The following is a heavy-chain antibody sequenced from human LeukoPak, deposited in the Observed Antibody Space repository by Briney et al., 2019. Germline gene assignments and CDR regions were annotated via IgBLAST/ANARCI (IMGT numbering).Heavy chain of an antibody. CDR3: ATTVTPHLFDY. D-gene: IGHD4-11*01. Sequence: PGGSLRLSCVASGFTFTEYWMTWVRQAPGKGLEWVANINHDGSETYYVDSVKGRFTISRDNAKDSLYLQMNSLRDDDTAMYYCATTVTPHLFDYWGQGAQVTVSS. CDR2: INHDGSET. CDR1: GFTFTEYW. J-gene: IGHJ4*02. V-gene: IGHV3-7*01.